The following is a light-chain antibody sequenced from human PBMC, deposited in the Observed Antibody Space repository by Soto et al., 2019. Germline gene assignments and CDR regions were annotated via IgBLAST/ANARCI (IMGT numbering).Light chain of an antibody. CDR2: DAS. Sequence: EIVLTQSPVTLSWSPGERATLSCRASQSINNYLAWYQLKPGQPPRLLIYDASNRATAIPVRFSGSGSGTDFTLTISSLEPEDSAVYYCQYRGIWPPGATFGGGTKVEIK. V-gene: IGKV3-11*01. J-gene: IGKJ4*01. CDR1: QSINNY. CDR3: QYRGIWPPGAT.